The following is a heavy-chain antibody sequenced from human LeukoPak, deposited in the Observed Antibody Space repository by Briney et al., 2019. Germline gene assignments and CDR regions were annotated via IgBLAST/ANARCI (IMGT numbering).Heavy chain of an antibody. Sequence: GSSVKVSCKASGGTFSSYAISWVRQAPGQGLEWMGGIIPIFGTANYAQKFQGRVTITADESTSTAYMELSSLRSEDTAVYYCARVTPPGIPPDYYYGMDVWGQGTTVTVSS. CDR1: GGTFSSYA. V-gene: IGHV1-69*01. CDR2: IIPIFGTA. D-gene: IGHD1-14*01. CDR3: ARVTPPGIPPDYYYGMDV. J-gene: IGHJ6*02.